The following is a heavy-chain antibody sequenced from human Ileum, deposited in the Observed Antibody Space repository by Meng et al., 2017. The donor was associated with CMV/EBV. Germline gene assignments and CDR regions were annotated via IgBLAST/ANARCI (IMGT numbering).Heavy chain of an antibody. CDR2: VSGDGGSA. Sequence: EVQLLESGGGLVQPGGSLRVSCAASGFTFSDAAMSWIRQAPGKGLQWVSAVSGDGGSAVYADFMKDRFTISRDNSKNTVYLQMNSLRVEDTAVYYCASRRNYIDSWGQGTLVTVSS. V-gene: IGHV3-23*01. J-gene: IGHJ4*02. CDR3: ASRRNYIDS. CDR1: GFTFSDAA.